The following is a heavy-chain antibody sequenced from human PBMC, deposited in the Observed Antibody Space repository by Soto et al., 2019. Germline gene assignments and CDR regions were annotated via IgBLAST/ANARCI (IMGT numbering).Heavy chain of an antibody. V-gene: IGHV3-33*01. CDR2: IWYDGSNK. D-gene: IGHD6-19*01. CDR3: ARERGSGWTFDY. J-gene: IGHJ4*02. Sequence: WGSLRLSCAASGFSFSSYVLHWVRQAPGKGLEWVAVIWYDGSNKYYADSVKGRFAISRDNAKNTLFLQMNNLRAEDTAVYYCARERGSGWTFDYWGQGTLVTVSS. CDR1: GFSFSSYV.